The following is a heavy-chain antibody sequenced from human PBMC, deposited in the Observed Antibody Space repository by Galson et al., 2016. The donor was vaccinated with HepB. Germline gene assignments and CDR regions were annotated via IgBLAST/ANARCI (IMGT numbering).Heavy chain of an antibody. CDR1: GISVSNNY. D-gene: IGHD6-13*01. CDR3: ARNPNAAATGTWG. Sequence: SLRLSCAASGISVSNNYMIWVRQAPGKGLEWVSSIYSGGATHYADSVKGRFTISRDSSKNTLYPQMNSLGAEDTAVYFCARNPNAAATGTWGWGQGTLVTVSS. V-gene: IGHV3-53*01. CDR2: IYSGGAT. J-gene: IGHJ4*02.